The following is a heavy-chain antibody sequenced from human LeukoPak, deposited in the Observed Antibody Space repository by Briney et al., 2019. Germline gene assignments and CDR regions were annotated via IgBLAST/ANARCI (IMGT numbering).Heavy chain of an antibody. CDR1: GGSISSYY. CDR3: ARQGSGGRAFDI. Sequence: SETLSLTCIVSGGSISSYYWSWIRQPPGKGLEWIGYIYSSGSTNSNPSLKSRVTISVDTSKSQFSLKMTSVTAADAAVYYCARQGSGGRAFDIWGQGTMVTVSS. V-gene: IGHV4-59*08. CDR2: IYSSGST. D-gene: IGHD1-26*01. J-gene: IGHJ3*02.